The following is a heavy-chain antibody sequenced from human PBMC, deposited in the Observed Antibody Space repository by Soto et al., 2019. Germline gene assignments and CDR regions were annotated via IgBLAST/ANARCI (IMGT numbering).Heavy chain of an antibody. CDR3: ARDRNYGDYVDYYGMDV. J-gene: IGHJ6*02. Sequence: PGGSLRLSCAASGFTFSSYSMNWVRQAPGKGLEWVSSISSSSSYIYYADSVKGRFTISRDNAKNSLYLQMNSLRAEDTAVYYCARDRNYGDYVDYYGMDVWGQGTTVTVSS. CDR2: ISSSSSYI. D-gene: IGHD4-17*01. CDR1: GFTFSSYS. V-gene: IGHV3-21*01.